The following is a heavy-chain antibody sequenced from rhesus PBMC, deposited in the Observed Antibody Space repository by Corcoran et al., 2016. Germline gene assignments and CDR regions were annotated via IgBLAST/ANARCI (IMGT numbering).Heavy chain of an antibody. J-gene: IGHJ3*01. CDR3: ARHVAFDF. CDR1: GGSISSSNW. Sequence: QVQLQESGPGLVKPSETLSLTCAVSGGSISSSNWWSWIRQSPGKGLEWIGYIYGGRGSTSYNPSLRSPVTISTATTKIQFSLKLSSVTAADPAVYYGARHVAFDFWGQGLRVTVSS. CDR2: IYGGRGST. V-gene: IGHV4-93*02.